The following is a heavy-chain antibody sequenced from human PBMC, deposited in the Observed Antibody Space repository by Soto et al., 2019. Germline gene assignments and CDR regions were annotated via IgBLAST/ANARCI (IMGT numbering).Heavy chain of an antibody. Sequence: PSETLSLTCTVSGGSISSGDFYWSWIRQPPGRGLEWIGYNYYSGSTYYNPSLQSRVAISLDTSKNQFSLKLSSVTAADTAVYYCARERVPAYIHHTWFDPWGQGSLVTVS. CDR1: GGSISSGDFY. CDR3: ARERVPAYIHHTWFDP. CDR2: NYYSGST. V-gene: IGHV4-30-4*01. J-gene: IGHJ5*02. D-gene: IGHD2-2*02.